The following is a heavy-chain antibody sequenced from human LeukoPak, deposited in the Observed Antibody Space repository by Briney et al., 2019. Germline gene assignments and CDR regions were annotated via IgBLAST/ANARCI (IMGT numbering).Heavy chain of an antibody. V-gene: IGHV3-33*01. Sequence: GGSLRLSCAASGFTFRSYGMHWVRQAPGKGLQWVAVIWYDGSNKYYADSVKGRFTISRDNSKNTLSLQMNSLRAEDTAVYYCARDFLVWGQGTLVTVSS. CDR1: GFTFRSYG. CDR3: ARDFLV. CDR2: IWYDGSNK. J-gene: IGHJ4*02.